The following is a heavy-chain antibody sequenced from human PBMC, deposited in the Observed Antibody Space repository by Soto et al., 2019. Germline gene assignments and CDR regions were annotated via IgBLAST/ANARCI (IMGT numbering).Heavy chain of an antibody. CDR3: ARGTPVEMATISSSVFRPNWFDP. J-gene: IGHJ5*02. CDR1: GDSVSSNSAA. D-gene: IGHD5-12*01. CDR2: TYYRSKWYN. V-gene: IGHV6-1*01. Sequence: QSQTLSLTCAISGDSVSSNSAAWNWIRQSPSRGLEWLGRTYYRSKWYNDYAVSVKSRITINPDTSKNQFSLQLNSVTPEDTAVYYCARGTPVEMATISSSVFRPNWFDPWGQGTLVTVSS.